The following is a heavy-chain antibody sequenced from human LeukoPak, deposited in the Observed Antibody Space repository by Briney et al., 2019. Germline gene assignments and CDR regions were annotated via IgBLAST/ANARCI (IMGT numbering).Heavy chain of an antibody. Sequence: GASVKVSCKASGGTFNSYAISWVRQAPGQGLEWMGGIIPIFGTANYAQKFQGRVTITADGSTSTAYMELSSLRSEDTAVYYCARRGSGRINWFDPWGQGTLVTVSS. D-gene: IGHD2-15*01. V-gene: IGHV1-69*01. CDR2: IIPIFGTA. J-gene: IGHJ5*02. CDR1: GGTFNSYA. CDR3: ARRGSGRINWFDP.